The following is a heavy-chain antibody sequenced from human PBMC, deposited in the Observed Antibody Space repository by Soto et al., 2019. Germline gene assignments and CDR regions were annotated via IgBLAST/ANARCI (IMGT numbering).Heavy chain of an antibody. CDR2: ISGSGGST. CDR1: GFTFSSYA. D-gene: IGHD4-17*01. V-gene: IGHV3-23*01. Sequence: EVQLLESGGGLVQPGGSLSLSCAASGFTFSSYAMSWVRQAPGKGLEWVSAISGSGGSTYYADSVKGLFTISRDNSKNTLYLKMNSLRAEDTAVYYCAKNPDYGGNSKGSNWYFDLWGRGTLVTVSS. J-gene: IGHJ2*01. CDR3: AKNPDYGGNSKGSNWYFDL.